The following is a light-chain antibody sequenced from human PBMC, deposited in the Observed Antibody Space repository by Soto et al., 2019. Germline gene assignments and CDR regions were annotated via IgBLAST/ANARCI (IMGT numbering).Light chain of an antibody. V-gene: IGKV1-5*01. CDR3: QKYQSYPWT. CDR1: QTISSW. CDR2: DAS. J-gene: IGKJ1*01. Sequence: DIQMTQSPSTLSGSVVYRFTITCRASQTISSWLAWYQQKPGKAPKLLIHDASSLESGVPSRFSGSGSGTEFTLTINSLQPDDSATYYCQKYQSYPWTFGQGTKGDIK.